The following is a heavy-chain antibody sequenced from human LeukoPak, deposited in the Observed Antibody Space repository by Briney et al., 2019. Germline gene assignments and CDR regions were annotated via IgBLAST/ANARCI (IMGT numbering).Heavy chain of an antibody. CDR1: GGSISSGGYY. V-gene: IGHV4-30-2*01. CDR2: IYHSGST. Sequence: SQTLSLTCTVSGGSISSGGYYWSWIRQPPGKGLEWIGYIYHSGSTYYNPSLKSRVTISVDRSKNQFSLKLSSVTAADTAVYYCARKGQTAGTLFDYWGQGTLVTVSS. D-gene: IGHD6-13*01. J-gene: IGHJ4*02. CDR3: ARKGQTAGTLFDY.